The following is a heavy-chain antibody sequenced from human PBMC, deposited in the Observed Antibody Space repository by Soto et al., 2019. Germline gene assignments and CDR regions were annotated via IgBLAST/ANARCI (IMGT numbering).Heavy chain of an antibody. Sequence: GGSLRLSCAASGFTFSSYAMSWVRQAPGKGLEWVSAISGSGGSTYYANSVKGRITISRDNSKNTLYLQMNSLRAEDAAVDYCAKETTWDLNDYAFDIWGQGTMVTVSS. D-gene: IGHD3-3*01. J-gene: IGHJ3*02. CDR1: GFTFSSYA. CDR3: AKETTWDLNDYAFDI. V-gene: IGHV3-23*01. CDR2: ISGSGGST.